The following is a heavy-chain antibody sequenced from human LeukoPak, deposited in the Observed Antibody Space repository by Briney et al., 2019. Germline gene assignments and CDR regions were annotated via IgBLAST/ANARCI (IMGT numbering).Heavy chain of an antibody. CDR1: GFTVSSNY. D-gene: IGHD6-13*01. V-gene: IGHV3-53*01. Sequence: GGSLRLSCAASGFTVSSNYMSWVRQAPGKGMEWVSVIYSGGSTYYADSVKGLFTICGNNSKNTLYLQMNSLRAEDTAVYYCTRDLTGTTWSENDYWGQGTLVTISS. CDR3: TRDLTGTTWSENDY. CDR2: IYSGGST. J-gene: IGHJ4*02.